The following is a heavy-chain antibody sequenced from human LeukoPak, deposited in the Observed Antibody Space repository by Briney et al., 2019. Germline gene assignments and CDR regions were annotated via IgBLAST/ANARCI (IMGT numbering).Heavy chain of an antibody. CDR2: MNQDGSAK. V-gene: IGHV3-7*01. D-gene: IGHD3-16*01. J-gene: IGHJ6*02. CDR1: GFTFSDSW. CDR3: ATYTHWVAGDV. Sequence: GGSLRLSRAASGFTFSDSWMSWVRQAPGKGLEWVANMNQDGSAKGHVDSVKGRFTISRDNARNSLYLQMSSLRPEDTAVYYCATYTHWVAGDVWGQGTTVTVSS.